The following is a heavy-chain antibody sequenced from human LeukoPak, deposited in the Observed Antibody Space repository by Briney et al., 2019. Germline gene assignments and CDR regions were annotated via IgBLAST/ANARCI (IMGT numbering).Heavy chain of an antibody. J-gene: IGHJ4*02. D-gene: IGHD5-24*01. Sequence: SETLSLTCTVSGGSISSGSYYWSWIRQPAGKGLEWIGRIYTSGSTNYNPSLKSRVTISVDTSKNQFSLKLSSVTAADTAVYYCARAPVGEMATIGGFDYWGQGTLVTVSS. CDR3: ARAPVGEMATIGGFDY. CDR1: GGSISSGSYY. V-gene: IGHV4-61*02. CDR2: IYTSGST.